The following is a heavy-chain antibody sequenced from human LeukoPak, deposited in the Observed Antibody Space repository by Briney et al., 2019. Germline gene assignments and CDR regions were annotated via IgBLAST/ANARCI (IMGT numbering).Heavy chain of an antibody. Sequence: ASVKVSCKASGYTFTSYDINWVRQATGQGLEWMGWMNPNSGKTGYAQKFQGRVTMTRDTSISTVYMELSSLRSEDTAVYYCATTNYYESSGYPGHWGQGTLVTVSS. CDR2: MNPNSGKT. CDR3: ATTNYYESSGYPGH. J-gene: IGHJ4*02. V-gene: IGHV1-8*01. CDR1: GYTFTSYD. D-gene: IGHD3-22*01.